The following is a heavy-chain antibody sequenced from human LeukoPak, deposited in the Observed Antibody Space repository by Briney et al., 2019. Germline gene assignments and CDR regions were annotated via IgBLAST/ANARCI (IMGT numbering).Heavy chain of an antibody. Sequence: VASLRLSCASTEFIFIAYSMNEVRQAAGKGVEWVSYISSGSSSTIYYAGSVKGRFTISRDNAKSSLYLQMNSLRDEDTAVFYCARGAAAFDYWGQGTLVTVSS. CDR1: EFIFIAYS. CDR3: ARGAAAFDY. V-gene: IGHV3-48*02. D-gene: IGHD6-13*01. CDR2: ISSGSSSTI. J-gene: IGHJ4*02.